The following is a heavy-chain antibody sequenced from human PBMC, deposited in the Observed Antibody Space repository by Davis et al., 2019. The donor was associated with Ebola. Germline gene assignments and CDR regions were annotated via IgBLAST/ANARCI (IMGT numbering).Heavy chain of an antibody. CDR2: ITEFNGKT. V-gene: IGHV1-18*01. D-gene: IGHD3-3*01. Sequence: ASVKVSCKGSGYIFSTYGISWVRQAPGQGLEWMGWITEFNGKTNYAQKFQGRVTMTTEAPTNTAYMDLRNLRSDDTAVYYCARFGAGGYWYYYGMDVWGQGTTVTVSS. CDR1: GYIFSTYG. J-gene: IGHJ6*02. CDR3: ARFGAGGYWYYYGMDV.